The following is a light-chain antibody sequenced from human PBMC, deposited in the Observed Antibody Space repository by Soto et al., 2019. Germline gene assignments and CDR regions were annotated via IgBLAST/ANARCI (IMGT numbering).Light chain of an antibody. Sequence: ETVLTQSPGTLSLSPGESDTLSCRASQSLTSSYLAWYQQKPGQAPRLLIYGASSRATGIPDRFSGSGSGTDFTLTISRLEPEDFAVYYCQQYGSSPPRTFGQGTKVDIK. CDR2: GAS. V-gene: IGKV3-20*01. CDR1: QSLTSSY. CDR3: QQYGSSPPRT. J-gene: IGKJ1*01.